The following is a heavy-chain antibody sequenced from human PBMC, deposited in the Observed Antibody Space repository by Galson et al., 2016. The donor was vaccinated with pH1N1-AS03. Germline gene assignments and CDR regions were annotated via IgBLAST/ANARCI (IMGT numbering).Heavy chain of an antibody. CDR3: ARGFPYYDILTGAFDY. J-gene: IGHJ4*02. CDR2: ISYDGSNK. D-gene: IGHD3-9*01. Sequence: SLRLSCAASGFTFSIYAMNWVRQAPGKGLEWVAVISYDGSNKYYADSVKGRFTISRDNSKNTRYLQMNSLRAEDTAVYSCARGFPYYDILTGAFDYWGQGTLVTVSS. V-gene: IGHV3-30*01. CDR1: GFTFSIYA.